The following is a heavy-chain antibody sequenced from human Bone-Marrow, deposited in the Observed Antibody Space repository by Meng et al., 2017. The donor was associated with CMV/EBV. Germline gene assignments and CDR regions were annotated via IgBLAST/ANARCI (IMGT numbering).Heavy chain of an antibody. J-gene: IGHJ6*02. CDR2: IYPGDSDT. CDR1: GYSFTSCW. CDR3: ARRNPFLSYGMDV. Sequence: GESLKISCKGSGYSFTSCWIGWVRQMPGKGLEWMGIIYPGDSDTRYSPPFQGQVTISADKSISTAYLQWSSLKASDTAMYYCARRNPFLSYGMDVWGQGTTVTVSS. V-gene: IGHV5-51*01. D-gene: IGHD2/OR15-2a*01.